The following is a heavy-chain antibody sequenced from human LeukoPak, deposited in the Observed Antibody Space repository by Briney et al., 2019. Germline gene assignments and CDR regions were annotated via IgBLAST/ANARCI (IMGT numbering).Heavy chain of an antibody. Sequence: SETLSLTCTVSGGSISSGGYYWSWIRQHPGKGLERIGYIYYSGSTYYNPSPKSRVTISVDTSKNQFSLKLSSVTAADTAVYYCAGGSGEPRGYFDYWGQGTLVTVSS. D-gene: IGHD3-10*01. CDR2: IYYSGST. CDR3: AGGSGEPRGYFDY. CDR1: GGSISSGGYY. J-gene: IGHJ4*02. V-gene: IGHV4-31*03.